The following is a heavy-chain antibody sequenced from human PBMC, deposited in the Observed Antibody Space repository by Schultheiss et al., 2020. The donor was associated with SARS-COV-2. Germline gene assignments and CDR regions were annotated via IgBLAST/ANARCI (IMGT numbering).Heavy chain of an antibody. V-gene: IGHV4-34*01. CDR1: GGSISSAAYY. CDR3: ARGLWDAHYFDY. Sequence: SETLSLTCTVSGGSISSAAYYWSWIRQPPGKGLEWIGEINHSGSTNYNPSLKSRVTISVDTSKNQFSLKLSSVTAADTAVYYCARGLWDAHYFDYWGQGTLVTVSS. J-gene: IGHJ4*02. D-gene: IGHD1-26*01. CDR2: INHSGST.